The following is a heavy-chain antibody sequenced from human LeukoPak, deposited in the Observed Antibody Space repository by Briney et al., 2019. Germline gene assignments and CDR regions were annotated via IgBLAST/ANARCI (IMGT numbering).Heavy chain of an antibody. V-gene: IGHV1-2*02. D-gene: IGHD3-22*01. CDR2: INPNRGGT. Sequence: ASVKVSCKASGYTFTGYYMHWVRQAPGQGLEWMGRINPNRGGTNYAQKFQGRVTMTRDTSISTAFMELSRLRSDDTAVYYCAIRALDYDTSGYLLDYWGQGTPVTTSS. CDR1: GYTFTGYY. CDR3: AIRALDYDTSGYLLDY. J-gene: IGHJ4*02.